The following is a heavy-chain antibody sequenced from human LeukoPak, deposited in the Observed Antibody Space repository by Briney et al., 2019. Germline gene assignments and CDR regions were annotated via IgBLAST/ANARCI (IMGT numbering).Heavy chain of an antibody. J-gene: IGHJ4*02. V-gene: IGHV3-23*01. CDR2: ISGSGGST. CDR1: GFTFSSYA. Sequence: GGSLRLSCAASGFTFSSYAMSWVRQAPGKGLEWVSAISGSGGSTYYADSVKGRFTISRDNSKNTLYLRMNSLRAEDTAVYYCAGATTYSGLLDYWGQGTLVTVSS. D-gene: IGHD1-26*01. CDR3: AGATTYSGLLDY.